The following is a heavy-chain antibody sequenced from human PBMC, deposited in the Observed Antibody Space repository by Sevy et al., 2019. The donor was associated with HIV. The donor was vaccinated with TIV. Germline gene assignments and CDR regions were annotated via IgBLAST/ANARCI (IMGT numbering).Heavy chain of an antibody. V-gene: IGHV3-7*01. CDR3: ARILSIYDFWSGTNWFDP. CDR1: GFTFSSYW. Sequence: GGSLRLSCAASGFTFSSYWMSWVRQAPGKGLEWAANIKQDGSEKYYVDSVKGRFTISRDNAKNSLYLQMNSLRAEDTAVYYCARILSIYDFWSGTNWFDPWGQGTLVTVSS. J-gene: IGHJ5*02. CDR2: IKQDGSEK. D-gene: IGHD3-3*01.